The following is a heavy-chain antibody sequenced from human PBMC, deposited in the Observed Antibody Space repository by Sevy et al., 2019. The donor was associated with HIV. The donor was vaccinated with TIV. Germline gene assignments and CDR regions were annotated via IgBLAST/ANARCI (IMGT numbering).Heavy chain of an antibody. V-gene: IGHV3-7*01. Sequence: GGCLRLSCAASGFTFSGYTMTWVRQAPGKGLEWVANIRQDGSDKFYVDSVKGRFTISRDNAKNSLYLQMNSLRAEDSAVYYCARFEDYWGQGTLVTVSS. CDR1: GFTFSGYT. J-gene: IGHJ4*02. CDR2: IRQDGSDK. CDR3: ARFEDY.